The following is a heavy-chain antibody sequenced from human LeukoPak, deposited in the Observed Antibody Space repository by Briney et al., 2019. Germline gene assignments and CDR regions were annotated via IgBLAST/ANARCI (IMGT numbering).Heavy chain of an antibody. CDR3: ARDLIAAAGTDWFDP. CDR1: GFPFSSYS. CDR2: ISISSSTI. Sequence: GGSLRLSCAASGFPFSSYSMNWVRQAPGRGLEWVSYISISSSTIYYADSVKGRFTISRDNAKNSLYLQMNSLRAEDTAVYYCARDLIAAAGTDWFDPWGQGTLVTVSS. D-gene: IGHD6-13*01. J-gene: IGHJ5*02. V-gene: IGHV3-48*04.